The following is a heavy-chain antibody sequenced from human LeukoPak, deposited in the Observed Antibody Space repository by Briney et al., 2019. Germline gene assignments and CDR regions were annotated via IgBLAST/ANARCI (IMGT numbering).Heavy chain of an antibody. J-gene: IGHJ4*02. CDR2: IYYSGST. D-gene: IGHD3-3*01. Sequence: SETLSLTCTVSGGSISSYYWSWIRQPPGKGLEWIGYIYYSGSTNYNPSLKSRVTISVDTSKNQFSLKLSSVTAADTAVYYCARGLFGVVPHAYWGQGTLVTVSS. CDR3: ARGLFGVVPHAY. CDR1: GGSISSYY. V-gene: IGHV4-59*08.